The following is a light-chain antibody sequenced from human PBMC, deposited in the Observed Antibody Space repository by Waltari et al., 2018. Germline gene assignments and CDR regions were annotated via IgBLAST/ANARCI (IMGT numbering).Light chain of an antibody. CDR3: HQYYSTPRT. CDR1: QSVSIY. CDR2: DAS. J-gene: IGKJ1*01. Sequence: VLTQSPATLSLSPGETATLSCRASQSVSIYLAWYQQKPGQAPRLLISDASHRVTGTPARFSGSGSGTDFTLTISSLEPEDFAVFYCHQYYSTPRTFGQGTRVEIK. V-gene: IGKV3-11*01.